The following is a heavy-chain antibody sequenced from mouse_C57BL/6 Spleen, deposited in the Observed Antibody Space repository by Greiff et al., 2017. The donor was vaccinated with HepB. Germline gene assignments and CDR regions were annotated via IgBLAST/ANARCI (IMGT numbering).Heavy chain of an antibody. CDR2: ISDGGSYT. D-gene: IGHD4-1*01. J-gene: IGHJ4*01. V-gene: IGHV5-4*01. CDR1: GFTFSSYA. Sequence: EVQLVESGGGLVKPGGSLKLSCAASGFTFSSYAMSWVRQTPEKRLEWVATISDGGSYTYYPDNVKGRFTISRDNAKNNLYLQMSHLKSEDTAMYYCARDQLTGTPYAMDYWGQGTSGTVSS. CDR3: ARDQLTGTPYAMDY.